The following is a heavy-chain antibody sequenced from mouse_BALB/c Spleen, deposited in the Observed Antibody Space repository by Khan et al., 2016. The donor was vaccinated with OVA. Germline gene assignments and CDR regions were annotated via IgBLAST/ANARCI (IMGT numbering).Heavy chain of an antibody. CDR1: GFTFSSYT. V-gene: IGHV5-6-4*01. CDR2: ISSGGSYT. Sequence: EVELVESGGDLVKPGGSLKLSCAASGFTFSSYTMSWVRQTPEKRLEWVATISSGGSYTYYPDSVKGRFTISRDNAKTTLYLQISSLKSEDTAMYYCTRDGNYAHWYFDVWGAGTTVTVSS. CDR3: TRDGNYAHWYFDV. J-gene: IGHJ1*01. D-gene: IGHD2-1*01.